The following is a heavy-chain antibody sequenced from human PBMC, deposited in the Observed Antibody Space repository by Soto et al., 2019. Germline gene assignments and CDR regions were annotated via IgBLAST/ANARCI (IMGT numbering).Heavy chain of an antibody. CDR3: AKDMKWGGMTTIHYFDS. J-gene: IGHJ4*02. CDR2: ISWNSETI. V-gene: IGHV3-9*01. D-gene: IGHD4-17*01. Sequence: GGSLRLSCAASGFTVNDYAMHWVRQAPGKCLEWVSGISWNSETIDYADSVKGRFTISRDNAKSSLFLQMNSLRPDDTALYYCAKDMKWGGMTTIHYFDSWGQGTLVTVSS. CDR1: GFTVNDYA.